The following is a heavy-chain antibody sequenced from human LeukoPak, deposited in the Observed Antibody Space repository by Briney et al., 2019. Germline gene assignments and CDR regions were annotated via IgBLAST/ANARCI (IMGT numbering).Heavy chain of an antibody. D-gene: IGHD5-18*01. V-gene: IGHV1-2*02. J-gene: IGHJ4*02. Sequence: GASVKVSCKASGYTFTGYYIHWVRQAPGQGLEWMGWINRNSGGTNHAQRFQGRVTMTRHTSISTTYMERSRLRSDDTAAYYCARTFDSYYLSGPDYSGQGSLVTASS. CDR1: GYTFTGYY. CDR2: INRNSGGT. CDR3: ARTFDSYYLSGPDY.